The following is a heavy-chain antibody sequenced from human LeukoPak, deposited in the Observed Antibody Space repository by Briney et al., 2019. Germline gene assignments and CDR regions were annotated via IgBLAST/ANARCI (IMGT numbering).Heavy chain of an antibody. CDR3: AKSRLVGATTASLDY. CDR2: ISYDGSNK. J-gene: IGHJ4*02. CDR1: GFTFSSYG. V-gene: IGHV3-30*18. Sequence: GGSLRLSCAASGFTFSSYGMHWVRQAPGKGLEWVAVISYDGSNKYYADSVKGRFTISRDNSKNTLYLQTNSLRAEDTAVYYCAKSRLVGATTASLDYWGQGTLVTVSS. D-gene: IGHD1-26*01.